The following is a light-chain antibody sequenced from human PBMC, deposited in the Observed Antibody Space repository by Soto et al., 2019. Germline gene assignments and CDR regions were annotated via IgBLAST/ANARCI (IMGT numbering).Light chain of an antibody. Sequence: IVLTQSPATLSLSPGERATLSCRARQTVSTYLSWYQHKPGQAPRLLIYGASNRATGIPARFSGSGSGTDFTLTISRLEPEDFAVYYCQQYGSSPQTFGQGTKVDIK. CDR2: GAS. CDR1: QTVSTY. CDR3: QQYGSSPQT. V-gene: IGKV3-20*01. J-gene: IGKJ1*01.